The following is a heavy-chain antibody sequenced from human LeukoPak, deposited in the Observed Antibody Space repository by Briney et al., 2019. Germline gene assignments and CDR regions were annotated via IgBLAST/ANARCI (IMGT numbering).Heavy chain of an antibody. J-gene: IGHJ4*02. CDR1: GYTLTELS. V-gene: IGHV1-24*01. CDR2: FDPEDGET. D-gene: IGHD3-22*01. CDR3: ATGLTYYYDRPQPN. Sequence: SVKVSCKVSGYTLTELSMHWVRQAPGKGLEWMGGFDPEDGETIYAQKFQGRVTMTEDTSTDTAYMELSSLRSEDTAVYYCATGLTYYYDRPQPNWGQGTLVTVSS.